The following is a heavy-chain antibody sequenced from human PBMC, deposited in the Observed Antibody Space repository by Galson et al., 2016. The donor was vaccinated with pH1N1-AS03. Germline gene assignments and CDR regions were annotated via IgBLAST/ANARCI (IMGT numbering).Heavy chain of an antibody. Sequence: SLRLSCAASGFTFNSYWMTWVRQAPGKGLEWVGLIKNRENGRTTDYAAPVKGRFTISRDDSKNTLYLQMNSLKTEDTAVYYCTTDDYGDYRGTGAGTNDAFDMWGQGTMVTVSS. D-gene: IGHD4-17*01. V-gene: IGHV3-15*01. CDR3: TTDDYGDYRGTGAGTNDAFDM. J-gene: IGHJ3*02. CDR1: GFTFNSYW. CDR2: IKNRENGRTT.